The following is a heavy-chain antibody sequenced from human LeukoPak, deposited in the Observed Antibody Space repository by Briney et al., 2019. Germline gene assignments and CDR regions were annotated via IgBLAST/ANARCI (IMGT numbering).Heavy chain of an antibody. CDR1: GFTFSSYT. V-gene: IGHV3-23*01. J-gene: IGHJ4*02. CDR2: ITTGDGNT. D-gene: IGHD6-13*01. CDR3: AKDYEYNSNTWYFH. Sequence: GGSLRLSCTASGFTFSSYTMTWVRQAPGKGLKWVSTITTGDGNTYYADSVRGRFTISRDNSKNTLYLQMNSLRAEDTAVYYCAKDYEYNSNTWYFHWGRGTLVSVSS.